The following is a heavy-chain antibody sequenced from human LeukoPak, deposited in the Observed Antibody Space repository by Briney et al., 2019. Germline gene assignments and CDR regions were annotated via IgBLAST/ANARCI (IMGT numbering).Heavy chain of an antibody. D-gene: IGHD6-19*01. Sequence: PSETLSLTCTVSGGSISSYHWSWIRQPPGKGLEWIGYVYYSGSTNYNPSLKSRVTISVDTSKNQFSLKLSSVTAADTAVYYCARHEDSSGWCIDYWGQGTLVTVSS. V-gene: IGHV4-59*08. CDR3: ARHEDSSGWCIDY. CDR2: VYYSGST. CDR1: GGSISSYH. J-gene: IGHJ4*02.